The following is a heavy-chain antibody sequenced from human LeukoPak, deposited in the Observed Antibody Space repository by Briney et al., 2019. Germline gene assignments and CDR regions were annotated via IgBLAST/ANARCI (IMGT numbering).Heavy chain of an antibody. CDR2: IYYTGST. D-gene: IGHD2-2*01. CDR1: GGSISSYY. CDR3: ARARRLVVPAATLYYYYYMDV. V-gene: IGHV4-59*12. J-gene: IGHJ6*03. Sequence: PSETLSLTCTVSGGSISSYYWSWIRQPPGKGLECIGHIYYTGSTDYNLSLKSRVTISLDTSKNQFSLKLSSVTAADTAVYYCARARRLVVPAATLYYYYYMDVWGKGTTVTVSS.